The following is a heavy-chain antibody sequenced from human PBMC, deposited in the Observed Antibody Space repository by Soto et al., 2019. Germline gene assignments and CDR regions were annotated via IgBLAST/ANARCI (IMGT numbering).Heavy chain of an antibody. CDR3: ARDRTFYGSGSKGMDF. J-gene: IGHJ6*02. CDR2: IRYDGSNK. D-gene: IGHD3-10*01. Sequence: GSLRLSCVTSGFTFSRYGMHWVRQAPGKGLEWLAIIRYDGSNKYYGDSVKGRFTISRDNSNNTLYLEMNNLRAEDTAVYCCARDRTFYGSGSKGMDFWGQGTTVTVSS. V-gene: IGHV3-30*02. CDR1: GFTFSRYG.